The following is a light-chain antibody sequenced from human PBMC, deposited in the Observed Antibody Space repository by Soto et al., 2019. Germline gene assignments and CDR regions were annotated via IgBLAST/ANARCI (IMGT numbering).Light chain of an antibody. J-gene: IGKJ1*01. CDR1: QSVSSSY. CDR3: QQYGSSPRT. CDR2: GAS. V-gene: IGKV3-20*01. Sequence: EILLTQSPGTLSLSPGERATLSCRASQSVSSSYLAWYRQKPGQAPSLLMYGASTRAPGIPERSSGTGSGTDFTLTISRLEPEDFAVYYCQQYGSSPRTFGQGTKVDIK.